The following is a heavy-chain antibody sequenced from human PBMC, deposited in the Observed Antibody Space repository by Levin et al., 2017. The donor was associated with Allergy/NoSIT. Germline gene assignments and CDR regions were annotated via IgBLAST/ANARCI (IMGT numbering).Heavy chain of an antibody. CDR3: VRDEDGPGTYSDY. J-gene: IGHJ4*02. CDR1: GFSFSTYA. V-gene: IGHV3-64*01. D-gene: IGHD3-10*01. CDR2: ISYNGHST. Sequence: GGSLRLSCAASGFSFSTYAMNWVRQSPGKGLEYVSAISYNGHSTSYANSVKGRFTISRDNSKNTLYLQMDSLRADDMGVYYCVRDEDGPGTYSDYWGQGTLVTVSS.